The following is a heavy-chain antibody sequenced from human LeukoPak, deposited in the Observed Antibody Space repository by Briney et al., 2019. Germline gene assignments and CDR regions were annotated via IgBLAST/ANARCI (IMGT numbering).Heavy chain of an antibody. D-gene: IGHD3-10*01. CDR1: GFTISTYA. CDR3: ARGRFGDPLNY. V-gene: IGHV3-23*01. CDR2: ISGGGGTI. Sequence: GGSLRLSCAASGFTISTYAMFWVRQASGKGLEWVSGISGGGGTIYYADSVKGRFTISKDNSKNTVDLLMHSVTAEDTALYYCARGRFGDPLNYWGQGTLVTVSS. J-gene: IGHJ4*02.